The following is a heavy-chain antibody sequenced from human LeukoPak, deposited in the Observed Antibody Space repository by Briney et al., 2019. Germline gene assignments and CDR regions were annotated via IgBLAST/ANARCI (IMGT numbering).Heavy chain of an antibody. D-gene: IGHD6-19*01. CDR2: INPSDGST. Sequence: ASVKVSCKTSAYPFTTYYMHWVRQAPGQGLEWMGVINPSDGSTSYAQKFRGRLTMTRDTSTSTLYMDLSSLIFEDTAVYFCTRDSSRGWFSVYHWGQGTMVTVSS. J-gene: IGHJ5*02. V-gene: IGHV1-46*01. CDR3: TRDSSRGWFSVYH. CDR1: AYPFTTYY.